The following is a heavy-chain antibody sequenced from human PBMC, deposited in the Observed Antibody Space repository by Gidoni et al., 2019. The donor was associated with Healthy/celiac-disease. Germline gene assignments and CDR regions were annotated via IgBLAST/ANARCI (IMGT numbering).Heavy chain of an antibody. CDR3: ARDAVAGTGYNWFDP. Sequence: QEQLAESGGGVVQPGRSLRLPCAASGATLSSYGMHWVRQAPGKGLGWVAFIWYDGSNKYYADSVKGRFTISRDNSKNTLYLQMNSLRAEDTAVYYCARDAVAGTGYNWFDPWGQGTLVTVSS. V-gene: IGHV3-33*01. D-gene: IGHD6-19*01. CDR2: IWYDGSNK. J-gene: IGHJ5*02. CDR1: GATLSSYG.